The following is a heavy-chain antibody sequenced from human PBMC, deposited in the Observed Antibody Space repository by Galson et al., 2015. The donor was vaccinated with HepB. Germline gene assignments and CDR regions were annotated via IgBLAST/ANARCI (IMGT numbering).Heavy chain of an antibody. J-gene: IGHJ4*02. D-gene: IGHD6-19*01. CDR3: ARRIAVAGDPFDY. Sequence: ETLSLTCTVSGASISSNSNYWGWIRQPPGKGLEWIGNIDHSGSTYYNPSLKSRVTISLDKSKNHLSLKLNSVTAADTAVYYCARRIAVAGDPFDYWGQGTLVTVSS. V-gene: IGHV4-39*02. CDR2: IDHSGST. CDR1: GASISSNSNY.